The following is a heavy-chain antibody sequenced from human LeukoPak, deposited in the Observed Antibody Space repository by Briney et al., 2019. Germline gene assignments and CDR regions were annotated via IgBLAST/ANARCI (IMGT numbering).Heavy chain of an antibody. CDR2: IFYGGNT. D-gene: IGHD3-10*01. V-gene: IGHV4-39*01. CDR1: GDSISGSFFY. CDR3: ARHRSYYFDY. Sequence: SETLSRTCSVSGDSISGSFFYWGWIRQPPGKGLEWIGSIFYGGNTSYNPSLKSRVTISVDTSKNQFSLKVYSVTAADTAVFYCARHRSYYFDYWGQGILVTVSS. J-gene: IGHJ4*02.